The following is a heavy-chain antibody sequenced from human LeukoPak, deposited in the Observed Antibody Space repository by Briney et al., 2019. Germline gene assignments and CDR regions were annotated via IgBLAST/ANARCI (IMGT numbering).Heavy chain of an antibody. Sequence: GASVKVSCKASGYTFTGYYMHWVRQAPGQGLEWMGWINPNSGGTNYAQKFQGRVTMTRDTSISTAYMELSRLRSDDTAVYYCARVSIAASDAFDIWGQGTMVTVSS. CDR2: INPNSGGT. V-gene: IGHV1-2*02. CDR3: ARVSIAASDAFDI. D-gene: IGHD6-6*01. CDR1: GYTFTGYY. J-gene: IGHJ3*02.